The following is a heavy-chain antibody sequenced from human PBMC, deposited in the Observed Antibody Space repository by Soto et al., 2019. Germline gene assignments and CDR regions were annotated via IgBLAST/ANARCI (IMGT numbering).Heavy chain of an antibody. Sequence: QVQLVQSGAEVKKPGSSVKLSCKASGDNFGSYSLSWMRQAPGQGLEWMGRITPILGEANYAQKFQDRVTITADRFTNIAYMEMSSLRSEDTAVYYCAREFIEVAVFESWGQGTLVTVSS. CDR3: AREFIEVAVFES. V-gene: IGHV1-69*08. D-gene: IGHD6-19*01. CDR1: GDNFGSYS. J-gene: IGHJ4*02. CDR2: ITPILGEA.